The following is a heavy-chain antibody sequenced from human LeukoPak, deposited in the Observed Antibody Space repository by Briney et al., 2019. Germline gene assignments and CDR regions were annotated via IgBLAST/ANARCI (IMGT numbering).Heavy chain of an antibody. CDR1: GYSFSNYV. CDR2: LNTGTGNT. Sequence: GASVKVSCKASGYSFSNYVIHWVRQAPGQRPEWMGWLNTGTGNTRYSQKFQGRVTITRDTSANTVYMELSSLTSEDTAVYYCAKEVTLIVVARSYFDYWGQGTLVTDSS. D-gene: IGHD3-22*01. CDR3: AKEVTLIVVARSYFDY. V-gene: IGHV1-3*04. J-gene: IGHJ4*02.